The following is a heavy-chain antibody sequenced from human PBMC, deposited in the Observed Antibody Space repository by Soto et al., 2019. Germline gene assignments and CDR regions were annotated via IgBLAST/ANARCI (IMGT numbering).Heavy chain of an antibody. D-gene: IGHD4-17*01. V-gene: IGHV1-2*02. Sequence: GASVKVSCKASGYTFTGYYMHWVRQAPGQGLEWMGWINPNSGGTNYAQKFQGRVTMTRDTSISTAYMELSRLRSDDTAVYYCARYAVTTREYYYYYGMDVWGQGTTVTVSS. CDR3: ARYAVTTREYYYYYGMDV. CDR2: INPNSGGT. J-gene: IGHJ6*02. CDR1: GYTFTGYY.